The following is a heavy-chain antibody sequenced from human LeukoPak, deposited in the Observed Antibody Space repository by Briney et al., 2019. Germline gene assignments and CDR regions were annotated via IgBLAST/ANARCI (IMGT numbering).Heavy chain of an antibody. CDR3: ARTQMATIDPFFDS. J-gene: IGHJ4*02. V-gene: IGHV4-59*02. Sequence: SETLSLTCTVTGDSVYNYYWGWIRQPPGKGLEWICYIYYTGSTTYNASLESRVTMSVDRSSNRFSLNLSSVTAADTAVYYCARTQMATIDPFFDSWDQGTLVTVSS. D-gene: IGHD5-24*01. CDR2: IYYTGST. CDR1: GDSVYNYY.